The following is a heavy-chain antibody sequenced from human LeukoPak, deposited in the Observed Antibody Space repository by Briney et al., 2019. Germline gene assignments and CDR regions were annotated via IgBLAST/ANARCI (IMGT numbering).Heavy chain of an antibody. CDR3: ARDRGQDDPIDI. Sequence: GGSLRLSCAASGFTLRSYGMHWVCQAPGEGLEWVAVIWHDGSVLDYSESVKGRLTVSRDNRKNTLYLQMDSLRVEDTAVYYCARDRGQDDPIDIWGQGTLVTVSS. D-gene: IGHD3-10*01. J-gene: IGHJ4*02. V-gene: IGHV3-33*01. CDR1: GFTLRSYG. CDR2: IWHDGSVL.